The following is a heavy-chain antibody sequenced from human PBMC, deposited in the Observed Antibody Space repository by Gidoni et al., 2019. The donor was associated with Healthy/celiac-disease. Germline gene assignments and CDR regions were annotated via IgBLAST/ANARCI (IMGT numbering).Heavy chain of an antibody. J-gene: IGHJ5*02. CDR2: FYSSGST. CDR3: ARSLWTLDWFDP. V-gene: IGHV4-39*07. D-gene: IGHD3-3*01. CDR1: GGSISSSSYY. Sequence: QLQLQESGTGLVKPSETLSLTCTVSGGSISSSSYYWGWIRQPPGKGLEWIGSFYSSGSTYYNPSLKIPVSISVDTSQIQFSLKLSSVAAADTAVYYCARSLWTLDWFDPWGQGTLVTVSS.